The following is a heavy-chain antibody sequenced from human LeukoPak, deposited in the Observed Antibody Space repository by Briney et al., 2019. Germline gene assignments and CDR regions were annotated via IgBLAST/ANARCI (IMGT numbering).Heavy chain of an antibody. Sequence: GGSLRLSCAASGFIFSSYGMHWVRQAPGKGLEWVAFIRYDGSSQRYTDSVKGRFTISRDNSKNTVYLQMNSLRAEDTAVYYCAKRRDVAAGGSGAFDYWGQGSLVTVSS. D-gene: IGHD6-13*01. CDR3: AKRRDVAAGGSGAFDY. J-gene: IGHJ4*02. V-gene: IGHV3-30*02. CDR2: IRYDGSSQ. CDR1: GFIFSSYG.